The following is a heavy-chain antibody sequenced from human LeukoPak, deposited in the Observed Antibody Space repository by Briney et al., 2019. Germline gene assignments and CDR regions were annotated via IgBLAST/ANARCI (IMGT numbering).Heavy chain of an antibody. V-gene: IGHV3-30*18. J-gene: IGHJ4*02. CDR2: ILYDGSNK. CDR3: AKDYRVDIVVVPAAGFDY. D-gene: IGHD2-2*01. CDR1: GFTFSSYG. Sequence: PGRSLRLSCAASGFTFSSYGMHWVRQAPGKGLEWVAIILYDGSNKYYADSVKGRFTISRDNSKNTLYLQMNSLRAEDTAVYYCAKDYRVDIVVVPAAGFDYWGQGTLVTVSS.